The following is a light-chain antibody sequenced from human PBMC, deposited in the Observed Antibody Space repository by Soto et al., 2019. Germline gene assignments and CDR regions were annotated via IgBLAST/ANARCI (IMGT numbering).Light chain of an antibody. J-gene: IGKJ4*01. V-gene: IGKV3-15*01. Sequence: EIVMTQSPATLSVSPGERATLSCRAGQSVSINLAWYQQKPGQAPRLLIYGASTSATGFPARFSGGGSVTELTLTINSLQSEDSAVYYCQQYNNWPPVTVGGGTKVDSK. CDR3: QQYNNWPPVT. CDR1: QSVSIN. CDR2: GAS.